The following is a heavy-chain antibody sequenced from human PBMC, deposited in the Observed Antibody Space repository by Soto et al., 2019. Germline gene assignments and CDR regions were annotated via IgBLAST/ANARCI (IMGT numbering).Heavy chain of an antibody. CDR3: ARDWSLGYCTNGVCNYYYYGMDV. Sequence: GASVKVSCKASGGTFSSYAISWVRQAPGQGLELMGGIVPIFGTANYAQKFQGRVTITADESTSTAYMELSSLRSEDTAVYYCARDWSLGYCTNGVCNYYYYGMDVWGQGTTVTVSS. CDR1: GGTFSSYA. J-gene: IGHJ6*02. D-gene: IGHD2-8*01. CDR2: IVPIFGTA. V-gene: IGHV1-69*13.